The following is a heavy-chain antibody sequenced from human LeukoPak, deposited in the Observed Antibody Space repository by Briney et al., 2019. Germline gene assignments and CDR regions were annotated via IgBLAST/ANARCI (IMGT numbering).Heavy chain of an antibody. Sequence: SETLSLTCTVSGGSINNYYWSWIRQPPGKGLEGIGYIHYSWSTHYNPSLKSRVTISVDTSKNELCLKLSSVTAADTAVYYCARTTEGYCRGTTCYYYYYYMNVWGKGPTVTVSS. D-gene: IGHD2-2*01. CDR2: IHYSWST. V-gene: IGHV4-59*01. J-gene: IGHJ6*03. CDR3: ARTTEGYCRGTTCYYYYYYMNV. CDR1: GGSINNYY.